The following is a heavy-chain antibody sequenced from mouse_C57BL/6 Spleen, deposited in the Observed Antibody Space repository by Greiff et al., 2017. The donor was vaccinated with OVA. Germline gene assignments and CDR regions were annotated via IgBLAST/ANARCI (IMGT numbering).Heavy chain of an antibody. CDR1: GFSFNTYA. CDR3: VRRWFAY. J-gene: IGHJ3*01. Sequence: EVQVVESGGGLVQPKASLKLSCAASGFSFNTYAMNWVRQAPGQGLEWVARIRSKSNNYATYYADSVKDRFTISRDDSESMLYLQMNNLKTGDTAMYYWVRRWFAYWGKGTLVTVSA. CDR2: IRSKSNNYAT. V-gene: IGHV10-1*01.